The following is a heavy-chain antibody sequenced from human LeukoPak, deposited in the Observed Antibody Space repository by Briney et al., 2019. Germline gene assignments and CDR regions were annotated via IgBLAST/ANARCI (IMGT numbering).Heavy chain of an antibody. Sequence: PGRSLRLSCAASGFTFSNYGMHWVRQAPGKGLEWVTFISSDGNNKYYADSVKGRFTISRDNSKNTLYLQMNSLRAEDTAVYYCAKAYGSTWLFDCWGQGTLVTVSS. CDR1: GFTFSNYG. V-gene: IGHV3-30*18. CDR3: AKAYGSTWLFDC. CDR2: ISSDGNNK. J-gene: IGHJ4*02. D-gene: IGHD6-6*01.